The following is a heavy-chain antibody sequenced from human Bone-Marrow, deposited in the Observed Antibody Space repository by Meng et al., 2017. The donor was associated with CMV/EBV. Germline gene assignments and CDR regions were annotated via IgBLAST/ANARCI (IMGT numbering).Heavy chain of an antibody. D-gene: IGHD2-15*01. CDR3: ARGPIDSVSN. V-gene: IGHV1-69*05. Sequence: SVKVSCKASGYTFTSYGISWVRQAPGQGLEWMGGIIPIFGTANYAQKFQGRVTITTDESTSTAYMELSSLRSEDTAVYYCARGPIDSVSNWGQGTLVTVSS. CDR1: GYTFTSYG. J-gene: IGHJ4*02. CDR2: IIPIFGTA.